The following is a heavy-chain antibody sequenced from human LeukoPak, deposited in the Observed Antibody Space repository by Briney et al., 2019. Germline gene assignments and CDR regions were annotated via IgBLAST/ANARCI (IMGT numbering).Heavy chain of an antibody. CDR3: ARGPAGWDYSGSGSYYFDY. Sequence: SETLSLTCTVSGGSISSYYWSWIRQPPGKGREGIGYIYYSGSTNYNPSLKSRVTISVDTSKNQFSLKLSSVTAADTAVYYCARGPAGWDYSGSGSYYFDYWGQGTLVTVSS. D-gene: IGHD3-10*01. J-gene: IGHJ4*02. CDR1: GGSISSYY. CDR2: IYYSGST. V-gene: IGHV4-59*01.